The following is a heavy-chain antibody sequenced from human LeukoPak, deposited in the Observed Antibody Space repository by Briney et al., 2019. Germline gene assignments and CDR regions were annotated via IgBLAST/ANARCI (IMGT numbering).Heavy chain of an antibody. CDR1: GYTFSDYY. V-gene: IGHV1-2*02. Sequence: ASVKVSCKTSGYTFSDYYIHWVRQAPGQGLEWMGWIDPKSGGTDYAQEFQGRVIMTRDTSSGTAHMEVSRLKSDDTALYYCARDGVVRGVIVYWGQGTLVTVSS. D-gene: IGHD3-10*01. J-gene: IGHJ4*02. CDR3: ARDGVVRGVIVY. CDR2: IDPKSGGT.